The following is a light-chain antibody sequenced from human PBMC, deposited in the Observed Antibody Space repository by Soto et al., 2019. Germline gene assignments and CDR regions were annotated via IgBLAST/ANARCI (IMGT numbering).Light chain of an antibody. V-gene: IGLV1-40*01. Sequence: QSVLTQPPSVSGAPGQRVTISCTGSSSNIGAGYDVHWYQQLPGTAPKLLIYGNSNRPSGVPDRFSGSKSGTSASLAISGLQSEDEADYYCATWDDSLTAVVFGGGTKLTVL. CDR2: GNS. CDR3: ATWDDSLTAVV. J-gene: IGLJ2*01. CDR1: SSNIGAGYD.